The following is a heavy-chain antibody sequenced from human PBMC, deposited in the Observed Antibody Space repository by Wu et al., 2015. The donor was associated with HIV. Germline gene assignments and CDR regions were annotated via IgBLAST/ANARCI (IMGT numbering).Heavy chain of an antibody. CDR1: GGSFRNYV. D-gene: IGHD5-12*01. Sequence: QVQLVQSGTEVKKPGASVKVSCKASGGSFRNYVMTWVRQAPGQGLEWMGRVIPILEKTHYAQKFQGRIRITADESTNTGYMELSSLKSEDTAVYYCARNTDSVATSLYSLGVWGQGTVVTVSS. CDR3: ARNTDSVATSLYSLGV. J-gene: IGHJ6*02. V-gene: IGHV1-69*11. CDR2: VIPILEKT.